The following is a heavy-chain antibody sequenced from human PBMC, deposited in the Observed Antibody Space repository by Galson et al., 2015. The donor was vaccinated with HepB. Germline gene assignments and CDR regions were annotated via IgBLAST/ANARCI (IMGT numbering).Heavy chain of an antibody. CDR3: ARDMGVTYAYPYGMDL. CDR1: GDSVSSNAAA. Sequence: CAISGDSVSSNAAAWNWIRQSPQRGLEWLGRTYFRSKWHNDYAVSAKSRISINPDTSKNQFSLQLKSVTPEDTAVYYCARDMGVTYAYPYGMDLWGQGTTVTVSS. CDR2: TYFRSKWHN. D-gene: IGHD1-26*01. V-gene: IGHV6-1*01. J-gene: IGHJ6*02.